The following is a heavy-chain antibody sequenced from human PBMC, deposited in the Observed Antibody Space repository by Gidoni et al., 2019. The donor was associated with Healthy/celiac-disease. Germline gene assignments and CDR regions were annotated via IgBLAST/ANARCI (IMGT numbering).Heavy chain of an antibody. V-gene: IGHV5-51*01. D-gene: IGHD3-22*01. Sequence: EVQLVQSGAEVKKPGESLKISCKGSGYSFPSYWIGWVRQMPGKGLEWMGIIYPGDSDTRYSPSFQGQVTISADKSISTAYLQWSSLKASDTAMYYCARLQGRVSYYDSSEGYFDLWGRGTLVTVSS. J-gene: IGHJ2*01. CDR3: ARLQGRVSYYDSSEGYFDL. CDR1: GYSFPSYW. CDR2: IYPGDSDT.